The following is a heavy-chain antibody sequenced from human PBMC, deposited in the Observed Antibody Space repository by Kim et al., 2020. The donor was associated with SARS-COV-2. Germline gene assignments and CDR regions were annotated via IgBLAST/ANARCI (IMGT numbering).Heavy chain of an antibody. D-gene: IGHD6-13*01. CDR3: ARDSLQQLVVSGGNYFDY. J-gene: IGHJ4*02. Sequence: GGSLRLSCAASGFTFSSYAMHWVRQAPGKGLEWVAVISYAGSNKYSADSVKGRFTISRDNSKNTLYLQMNSLRAEDTAVYYCARDSLQQLVVSGGNYFDYWGQGTLVTVSS. CDR2: ISYAGSNK. V-gene: IGHV3-30*04. CDR1: GFTFSSYA.